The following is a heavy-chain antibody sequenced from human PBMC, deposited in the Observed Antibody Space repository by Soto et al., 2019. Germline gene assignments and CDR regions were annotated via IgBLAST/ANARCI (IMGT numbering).Heavy chain of an antibody. Sequence: QVQLVQSGDEVKKPGASVKVSCKASGYIFVNYGIAWVRQAPGQGLEWMGWISPYTGNTHSASKVQGRLTITTDTSTSTAYMDLGSLTSDDTAVYYCVMVDNYVTPTPQDVRGQGTTVTVSS. CDR3: VMVDNYVTPTPQDV. D-gene: IGHD3-16*01. J-gene: IGHJ6*02. CDR1: GYIFVNYG. V-gene: IGHV1-18*01. CDR2: ISPYTGNT.